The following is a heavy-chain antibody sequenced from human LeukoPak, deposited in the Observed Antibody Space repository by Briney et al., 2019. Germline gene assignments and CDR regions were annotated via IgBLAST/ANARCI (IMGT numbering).Heavy chain of an antibody. Sequence: ASVTVSCKASGYSFTACYIHWVRQAPGQGLEWMGWIHPRSGETNYAYKFRGRVTMTRDTSISTTYMDLGSLGSDDTAVYYCARDGEYGTGSYYRGCFDYWGQGTLVTVSS. V-gene: IGHV1-2*02. D-gene: IGHD3-10*01. CDR2: IHPRSGET. CDR3: ARDGEYGTGSYYRGCFDY. J-gene: IGHJ4*02. CDR1: GYSFTACY.